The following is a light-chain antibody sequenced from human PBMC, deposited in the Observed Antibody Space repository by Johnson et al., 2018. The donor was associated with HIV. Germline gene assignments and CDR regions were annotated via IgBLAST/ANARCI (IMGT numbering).Light chain of an antibody. CDR1: RSNIGNNY. J-gene: IGLJ1*01. V-gene: IGLV1-51*02. Sequence: QSVLTQPPSVSAAPGQKVTISCSGGRSNIGNNYVSWYQQFPGAAPKLLIYEDNERPSGIPDRFSGSKSDTSSTLGITGLQTGDEADYYCGKWDNSLNPGLYVFGTGTEVAVL. CDR3: GKWDNSLNPGLYV. CDR2: EDN.